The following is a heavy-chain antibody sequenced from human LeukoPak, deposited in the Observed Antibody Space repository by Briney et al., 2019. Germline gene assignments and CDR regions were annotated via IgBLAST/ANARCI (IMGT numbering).Heavy chain of an antibody. V-gene: IGHV3-15*01. J-gene: IGHJ6*03. CDR2: IKSKTDGGTT. Sequence: GGSLRLSCAASGFTFSNAWMSWVRQAPGKGLEWVGRIKSKTDGGTTDYAAPVKGRFTISRDDSKNTLYLQMNSLRAEDTAVYYCARDQRYSSSWYEFSYYYYYYMDVWGKGTTVTVSS. D-gene: IGHD6-13*01. CDR3: ARDQRYSSSWYEFSYYYYYYMDV. CDR1: GFTFSNAW.